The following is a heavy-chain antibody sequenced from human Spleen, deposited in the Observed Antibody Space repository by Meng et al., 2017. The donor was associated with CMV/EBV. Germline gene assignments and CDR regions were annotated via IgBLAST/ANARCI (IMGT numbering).Heavy chain of an antibody. D-gene: IGHD6-13*01. CDR1: GFTFSSYW. J-gene: IGHJ6*02. CDR2: ISSDGSST. V-gene: IGHV3-74*01. CDR3: AKDLQRTNWYYAPSVDV. Sequence: GESLKISCAASGFTFSSYWMHWVRQDPGKGLVWVSRISSDGSSTSYADSVKGRFTSSRDNAKNTLYLQMNSLRAEDTAVYYCAKDLQRTNWYYAPSVDVWGQGTTVTVSS.